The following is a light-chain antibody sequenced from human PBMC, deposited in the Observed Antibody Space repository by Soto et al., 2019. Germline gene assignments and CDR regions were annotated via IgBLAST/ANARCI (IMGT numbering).Light chain of an antibody. V-gene: IGLV2-11*01. CDR1: SSNVGDSTF. J-gene: IGLJ2*01. CDR3: CSYAGTYTLV. CDR2: DVG. Sequence: QSALTQPRSVSGSPGQSVTISCTGTSSNVGDSTFVSWYQQHPGKAPKLTIYDVGKRPSGVPDRFSGSKSGNTASLTISGLQAEDEADYYCCSYAGTYTLVFGGGTKLTVL.